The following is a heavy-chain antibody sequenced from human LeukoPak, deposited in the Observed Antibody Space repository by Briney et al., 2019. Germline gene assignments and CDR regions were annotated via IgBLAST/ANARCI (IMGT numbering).Heavy chain of an antibody. V-gene: IGHV6-1*01. D-gene: IGHD6-19*01. CDR1: GDSVSTNSVA. CDR2: TYYRSKWYN. Sequence: SRTLSLTCAISGDSVSTNSVAWNWNRQSPSRVLEWLGRTYYRSKWYNEYAVSVKSRMTINPDTSKNQFSLQLNSVTPEDTAVYYCVRDGSGWYYFDYWGQGTLVTVSS. J-gene: IGHJ4*02. CDR3: VRDGSGWYYFDY.